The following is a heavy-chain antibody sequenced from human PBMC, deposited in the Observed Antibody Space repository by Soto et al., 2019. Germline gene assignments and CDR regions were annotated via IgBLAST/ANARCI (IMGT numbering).Heavy chain of an antibody. CDR3: ARLHIRHGTKGQLDY. V-gene: IGHV5-10-1*01. J-gene: IGHJ4*02. Sequence: GESLKISCRVSGYSFTSYWISWVRQMPGKGLEWMGRIDPTDSYANYSPSFQGHVTFSVDRSINTAYLQWSSLKAPDTAVYYCARLHIRHGTKGQLDYWGQGTLVTVSS. CDR2: IDPTDSYA. CDR1: GYSFTSYW. D-gene: IGHD2-21*01.